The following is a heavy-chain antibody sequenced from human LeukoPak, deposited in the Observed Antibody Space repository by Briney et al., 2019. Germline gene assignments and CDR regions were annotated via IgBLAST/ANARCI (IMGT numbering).Heavy chain of an antibody. CDR3: ASGGGSYPRYYFDY. Sequence: KPSETLSLTCAVYGGSFSGYYWSWIRQPPGKGLEWIGEINHSGSTNYNPSLKSRVTISVDTSKNQFSLKLSSVTAADTAVYYCASGGGSYPRYYFDYWGQGTLVTVSS. CDR2: INHSGST. V-gene: IGHV4-34*01. CDR1: GGSFSGYY. J-gene: IGHJ4*02. D-gene: IGHD1-26*01.